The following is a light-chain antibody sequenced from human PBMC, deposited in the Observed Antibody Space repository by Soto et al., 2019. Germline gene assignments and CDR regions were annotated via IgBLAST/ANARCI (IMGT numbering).Light chain of an antibody. CDR1: QSVSSY. V-gene: IGKV3-11*01. CDR3: QQRSNWPLT. Sequence: EIVLTQSPATLSLSPGERATLSCRASQSVSSYLAWYQQKLGQAPRLLIHDASNRATGIPARFSGSGSGTDFTLTISSLEPEDFAVHYCQQRSNWPLTFGGGTKVEIK. CDR2: DAS. J-gene: IGKJ4*01.